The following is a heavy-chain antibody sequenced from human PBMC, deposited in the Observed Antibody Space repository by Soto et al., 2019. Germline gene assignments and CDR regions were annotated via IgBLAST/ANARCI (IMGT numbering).Heavy chain of an antibody. CDR1: GFTFSSYA. CDR2: ISYDGGNT. Sequence: PGESLRLSCAASGFTFSSYAMNWVRQAPGRGLEWVSTISYDGGNTYYPHSVKGRFTISRDNSKNTLYLQMNSLRAEDAAVYYCAKGGIGWFDPWGQGTLVTVSS. D-gene: IGHD2-21*01. J-gene: IGHJ5*02. V-gene: IGHV3-23*01. CDR3: AKGGIGWFDP.